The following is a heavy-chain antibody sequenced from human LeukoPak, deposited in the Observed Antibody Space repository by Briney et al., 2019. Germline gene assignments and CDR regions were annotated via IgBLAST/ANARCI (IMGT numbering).Heavy chain of an antibody. V-gene: IGHV3-23*01. CDR1: GSTFSSYA. J-gene: IGHJ5*02. CDR3: AVDPDIVVVVAATENWFDP. Sequence: GGSLRLSCAASGSTFSSYAMSWVRQAPGKGLEWVSAISGSGGSTYYADSVKGRFTISRDNSKNTLYLQMNSLRAEDTAVYYCAVDPDIVVVVAATENWFDPWGQGTLVTVSS. D-gene: IGHD2-15*01. CDR2: ISGSGGST.